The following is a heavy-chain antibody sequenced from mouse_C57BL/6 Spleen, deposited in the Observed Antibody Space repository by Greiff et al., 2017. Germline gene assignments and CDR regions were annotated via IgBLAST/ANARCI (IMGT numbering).Heavy chain of an antibody. CDR2: IDPSASYT. CDR3: ARRDYDYDDGGYYSAMDY. Sequence: QVQLQQPGAELVMPGASVKLSCKASGYTFTSYWMHWVKQRPGQGLEWIGEIDPSASYTNYNQKFKGKSTLTVDNSSSTAYMQLSSLTSEDSAVYYGARRDYDYDDGGYYSAMDYWGQGTSVTVSS. V-gene: IGHV1-69*01. D-gene: IGHD2-4*01. J-gene: IGHJ4*01. CDR1: GYTFTSYW.